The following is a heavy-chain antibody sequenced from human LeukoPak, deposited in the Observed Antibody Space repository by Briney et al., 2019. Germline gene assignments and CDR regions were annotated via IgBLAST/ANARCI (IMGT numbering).Heavy chain of an antibody. CDR2: INPSGGST. J-gene: IGHJ5*01. V-gene: IGHV1-46*01. CDR1: GYTFTSYY. D-gene: IGHD1-7*01. Sequence: ASVKVSCKASGYTFTSYYMHWVRQAPGQGLEWMGIINPSGGSTSYAQKFQGRVTMTRDMSTSTVYMELSSLRSEDTAVYYCARASRGRITGTTGWFDSWGQGTLVTVSS. CDR3: ARASRGRITGTTGWFDS.